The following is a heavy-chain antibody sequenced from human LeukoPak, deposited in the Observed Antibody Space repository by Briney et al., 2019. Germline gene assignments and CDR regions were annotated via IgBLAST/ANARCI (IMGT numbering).Heavy chain of an antibody. CDR2: INPNSGGT. D-gene: IGHD5-18*01. CDR1: GYTLTGYY. J-gene: IGHJ4*02. V-gene: IGHV1-2*02. Sequence: ASVKVSCKASGYTLTGYYLHWVRQAPGQGLEWMGWINPNSGGTNYAQKFQGRVTMTRDTSISTAYMELSRLRSDDTAVYYCAPGAAMVGPYYFDYWGQGTLVTVSS. CDR3: APGAAMVGPYYFDY.